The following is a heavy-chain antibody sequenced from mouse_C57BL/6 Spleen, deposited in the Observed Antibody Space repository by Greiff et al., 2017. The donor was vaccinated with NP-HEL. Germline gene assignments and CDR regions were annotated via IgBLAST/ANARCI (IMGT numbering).Heavy chain of an antibody. CDR3: ARIGIYDGYYYFDY. CDR1: GYSFTGYY. CDR2: INPSTGGT. D-gene: IGHD2-3*01. Sequence: VQLQQSGPELVKPGASVKISCKASGYSFTGYYMNWVKQSPEKSLEWIGEINPSTGGTTYNQKFKAKATLTVDKSSSTAYMQLKSLTSEDSAVYYGARIGIYDGYYYFDYWGQGTTLTVSS. V-gene: IGHV1-42*01. J-gene: IGHJ2*01.